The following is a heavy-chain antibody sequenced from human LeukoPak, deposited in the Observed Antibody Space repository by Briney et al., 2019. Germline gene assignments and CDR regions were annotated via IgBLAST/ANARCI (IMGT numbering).Heavy chain of an antibody. D-gene: IGHD2-21*02. CDR1: GYSFSNYW. J-gene: IGHJ4*02. CDR3: AIPPGYCGNDCSFDH. Sequence: GESLKISCEGSGYSFSNYWIGWVRQMPGKGLEWRGIIYPGDYETRYSPSFQGLVTISVDKSISTAYLQWSGLKASDTAMYYCAIPPGYCGNDCSFDHWGQGTLVTVSS. CDR2: IYPGDYET. V-gene: IGHV5-51*01.